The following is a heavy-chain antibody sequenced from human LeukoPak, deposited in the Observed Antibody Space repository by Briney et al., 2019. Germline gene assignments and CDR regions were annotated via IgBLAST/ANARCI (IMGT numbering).Heavy chain of an antibody. CDR1: GGSFSGYY. CDR3: ARGARSGYRSCWFDP. D-gene: IGHD6-13*01. V-gene: IGHV4-34*01. J-gene: IGHJ5*02. CDR2: INHSGST. Sequence: SETLSLTCAVYGGSFSGYYWSWLRQPPGKGLEWLGEINHSGSTNYNPSLKSRVTISVDTSKNQFSLKLNSVTAADTAVYYCARGARSGYRSCWFDPWGQGTLVTVSS.